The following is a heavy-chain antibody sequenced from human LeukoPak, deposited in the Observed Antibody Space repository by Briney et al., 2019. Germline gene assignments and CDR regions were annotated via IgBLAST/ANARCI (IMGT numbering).Heavy chain of an antibody. CDR1: GFTFSSYA. V-gene: IGHV3-23*01. D-gene: IGHD1-26*01. Sequence: GGPLRLSCAASGFTFSSYAMSWVRQAPGKWLEWVSAISGSGGSTYYADSVKGRFTISRDNSKKTLYLQMNSLRAEDTAVYYCAKGLYRYSGSYCFDYWGQGTLVTVSS. CDR2: ISGSGGST. CDR3: AKGLYRYSGSYCFDY. J-gene: IGHJ4*02.